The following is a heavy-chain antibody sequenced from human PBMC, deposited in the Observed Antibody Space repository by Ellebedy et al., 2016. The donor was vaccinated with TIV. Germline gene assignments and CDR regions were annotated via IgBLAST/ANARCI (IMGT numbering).Heavy chain of an antibody. CDR1: YA. D-gene: IGHD3-3*01. Sequence: YAMAWVRQAPGKGLEWVSAIARSGGTTYYADSVKGRFTISRDNSKNTVYLQMDSLTADDTAVYYCVREGGFTIFLPQKNFDLWGQGALVTVSS. V-gene: IGHV3-23*01. CDR3: VREGGFTIFLPQKNFDL. J-gene: IGHJ4*02. CDR2: IARSGGTT.